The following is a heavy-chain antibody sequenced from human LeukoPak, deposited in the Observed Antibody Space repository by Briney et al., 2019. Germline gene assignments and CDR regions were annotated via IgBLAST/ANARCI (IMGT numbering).Heavy chain of an antibody. CDR3: AASIVVVTATRPFDY. Sequence: SETLSLTCTVSGGSISSGGYYWSWIRQHPGKGLEWIGYIYYSGSTYYNPSLKSRVTISVDTSKNQFSLKLSSVTAADTAVYYCAASIVVVTATRPFDYWGQGTLSPSPQ. V-gene: IGHV4-31*03. J-gene: IGHJ4*02. CDR2: IYYSGST. D-gene: IGHD2-21*02. CDR1: GGSISSGGYY.